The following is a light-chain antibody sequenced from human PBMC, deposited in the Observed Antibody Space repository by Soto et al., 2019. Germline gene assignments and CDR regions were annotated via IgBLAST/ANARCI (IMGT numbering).Light chain of an antibody. V-gene: IGLV2-18*02. CDR1: SSDVGSYNR. Sequence: QSVLTQPPSVSGSPGQSVTISCTGTSSDVGSYNRVSWYQQPPGTAPKLMIYEVSNRPSGVPDRFSGSKSGNTASLTISGLQAEVEADYYCSSYTSRSTPLYVFATGPXVTVL. CDR2: EVS. CDR3: SSYTSRSTPLYV. J-gene: IGLJ1*01.